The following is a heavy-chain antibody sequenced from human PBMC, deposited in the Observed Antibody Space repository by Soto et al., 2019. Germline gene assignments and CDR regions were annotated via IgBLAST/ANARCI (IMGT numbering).Heavy chain of an antibody. V-gene: IGHV1-3*01. CDR2: INAGNGDT. CDR3: ARAISGYVT. Sequence: VQLVQSGAEVKKPGASVRISCTASGISYTTYAIHWVRQAPGQGLEWMGWINAGNGDTRYSQRFQGRATLTRDTSATTTYMDLSSLRSEDTSIYYCARAISGYVTWGQGTLVTVSS. CDR1: GISYTTYA. D-gene: IGHD5-12*01. J-gene: IGHJ4*02.